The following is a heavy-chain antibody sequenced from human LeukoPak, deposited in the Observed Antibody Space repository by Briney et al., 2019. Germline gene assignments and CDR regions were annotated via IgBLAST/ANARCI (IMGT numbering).Heavy chain of an antibody. V-gene: IGHV3-23*01. Sequence: GGSLRLSCEASGFTFGGSAMSWVRQAPGKGLEWVSTIGGGGENTYYADSAKGRFTNSRDNSKNTVYLQMNGLRAEDTAVYYCAKVLSGSQDYWGQGTLVTVSS. D-gene: IGHD1-26*01. CDR2: IGGGGENT. J-gene: IGHJ4*02. CDR3: AKVLSGSQDY. CDR1: GFTFGGSA.